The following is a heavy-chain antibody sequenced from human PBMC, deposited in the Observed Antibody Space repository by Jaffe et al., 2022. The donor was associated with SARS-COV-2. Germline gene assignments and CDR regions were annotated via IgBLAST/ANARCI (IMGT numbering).Heavy chain of an antibody. J-gene: IGHJ4*02. CDR3: AALDTAMVKERGY. D-gene: IGHD5-18*01. CDR1: GFTFSPYW. CDR2: IKADGIET. V-gene: IGHV3-7*01. Sequence: EVQLVESGGNLVQPGGSLRLSCVASGFTFSPYWMSWVRQAPGKGLEWVANIKADGIETYYVDSVRGRFTISRDNAKKSLYLQMNSLRAEDTAVYYCAALDTAMVKERGYWGQGTLVTVSS.